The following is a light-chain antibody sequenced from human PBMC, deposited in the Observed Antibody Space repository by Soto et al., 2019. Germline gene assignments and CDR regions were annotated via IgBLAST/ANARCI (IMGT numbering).Light chain of an antibody. V-gene: IGLV2-23*01. CDR1: SSDIGSYNL. CDR2: EDT. CDR3: CSYAGSSTLV. J-gene: IGLJ3*02. Sequence: QSVLTQPASVSGSPGQSITISCTGTSSDIGSYNLVSWYQQYPGKAPKLMIYEDTQRPSGVSHRFSGSKSGNTASLTISGAQPEDEADSYCCSYAGSSTLVFGGGTKLTVL.